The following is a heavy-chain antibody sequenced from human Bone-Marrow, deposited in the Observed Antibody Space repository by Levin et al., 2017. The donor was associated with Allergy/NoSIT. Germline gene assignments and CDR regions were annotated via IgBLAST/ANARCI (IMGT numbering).Heavy chain of an antibody. D-gene: IGHD1-1*01. CDR3: SRSSGTGTARDY. V-gene: IGHV4-38-2*01. CDR2: IFQSGST. J-gene: IGHJ4*02. Sequence: ETLSLTCAVSGYSISSGYYWGWIRQPPGKGLEWIGSIFQSGSTYYNPSLKSRVTMSVDTSKNQFSLKLNSVTAADTAVYYCSRSSGTGTARDYWGQGTLVTVSS. CDR1: GYSISSGYY.